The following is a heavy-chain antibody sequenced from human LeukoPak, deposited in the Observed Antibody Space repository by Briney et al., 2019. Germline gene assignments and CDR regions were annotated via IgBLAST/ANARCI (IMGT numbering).Heavy chain of an antibody. V-gene: IGHV3-49*04. CDR1: GFTFSSYS. J-gene: IGHJ5*02. CDR2: IRSKPYGGTA. CDR3: TVQVIPSDKWFDP. D-gene: IGHD2-21*01. Sequence: PGGSLRLSCAASGFTFSSYSMNWVRQAPGKGLEWVGFIRSKPYGGTAEYAESVKGRFTISRDDSRTIAYLDMNGLKTEDSAVYHCTVQVIPSDKWFDPWGQGTPVTVSS.